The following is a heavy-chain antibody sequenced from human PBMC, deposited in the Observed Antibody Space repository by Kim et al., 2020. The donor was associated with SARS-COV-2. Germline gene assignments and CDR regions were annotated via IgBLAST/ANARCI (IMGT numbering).Heavy chain of an antibody. J-gene: IGHJ4*02. CDR3: ARGALTIFGVVSPFDY. CDR1: GFTFSSYG. V-gene: IGHV3-33*08. Sequence: GGSLRLSCAASGFTFSSYGMHWVRQAPGKGLEWVAVIWYDGSNKYYADSVKGRFTISRDNSKNTLYLQMNSLRAEDTTVYYCARGALTIFGVVSPFDYWGQGTVVTVSS. D-gene: IGHD3-3*01. CDR2: IWYDGSNK.